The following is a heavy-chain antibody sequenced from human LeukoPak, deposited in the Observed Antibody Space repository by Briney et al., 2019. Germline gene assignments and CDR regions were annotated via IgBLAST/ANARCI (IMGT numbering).Heavy chain of an antibody. CDR1: GFTFSSYA. D-gene: IGHD3-10*01. CDR2: ISGSGGST. Sequence: GGSLRLSCAASGFTFSSYAMSWVRQAPGKGLEWVSAISGSGGSTYYADSVKGRSTISRDNSKNTLYLQMNSLRAEDTAVYYCAKDIAMVRGATDAFDIWGQGTMVTVSS. V-gene: IGHV3-23*01. J-gene: IGHJ3*02. CDR3: AKDIAMVRGATDAFDI.